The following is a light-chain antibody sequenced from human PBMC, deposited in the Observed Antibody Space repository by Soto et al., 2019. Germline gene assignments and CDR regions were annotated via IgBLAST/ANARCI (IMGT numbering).Light chain of an antibody. CDR3: QSYDSSNVV. Sequence: NFMLTQPHSVSESPGKTVTISCTRSSGSIASNYVQWYQQRPGSAPTTVIYEDNQRPSGVPERFSGSIDSSSNSASLTISGLKTEDEADYYCQSYDSSNVVFGGGTKLTV. CDR1: SGSIASNY. V-gene: IGLV6-57*04. J-gene: IGLJ2*01. CDR2: EDN.